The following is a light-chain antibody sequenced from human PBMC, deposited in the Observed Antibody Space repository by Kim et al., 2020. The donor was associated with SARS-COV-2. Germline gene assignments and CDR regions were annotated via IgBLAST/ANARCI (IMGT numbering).Light chain of an antibody. Sequence: DIQMTQSPSSLSASVGDRVTITCRTSQNINSYLNWYHQKPGRAPKLLIYAASTLQGGVPSRFSGSGSETEFTLTISSLQPDDFATYYCQQNNMSPLTFGPGTKVDIK. J-gene: IGKJ3*01. CDR3: QQNNMSPLT. CDR2: AAS. CDR1: QNINSY. V-gene: IGKV1-39*01.